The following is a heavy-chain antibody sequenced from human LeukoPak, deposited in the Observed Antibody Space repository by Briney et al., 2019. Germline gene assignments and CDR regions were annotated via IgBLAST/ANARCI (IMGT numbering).Heavy chain of an antibody. V-gene: IGHV3-15*01. D-gene: IGHD6-25*01. J-gene: IGHJ5*02. CDR2: IKSKTNGATT. Sequence: GGSLRLSCAASGFIFSNAWMSWVRQAPGKGLEWVGRIKSKTNGATTDYTAPVKGRFTISRDDSKNTLYLQMNSLKTEDTAVYYCTIHRGTNWLDPWGQGTLVTVSS. CDR3: TIHRGTNWLDP. CDR1: GFIFSNAW.